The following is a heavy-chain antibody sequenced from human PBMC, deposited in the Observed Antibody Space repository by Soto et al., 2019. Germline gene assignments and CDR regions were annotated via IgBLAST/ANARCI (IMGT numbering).Heavy chain of an antibody. CDR2: ISAYNGNT. CDR1: GYTFTSYG. V-gene: IGHV1-18*01. D-gene: IGHD3-10*01. CDR3: ARDGSLWFGELLERREYYFDY. J-gene: IGHJ4*02. Sequence: ASVKVSCKASGYTFTSYGISWVREAPGQGPDWMGWISAYNGNTNYAQKLQGRVTMTTDTSTSTAYMELRSLRSDDTAVYYCARDGSLWFGELLERREYYFDYWGQGTLVTVSS.